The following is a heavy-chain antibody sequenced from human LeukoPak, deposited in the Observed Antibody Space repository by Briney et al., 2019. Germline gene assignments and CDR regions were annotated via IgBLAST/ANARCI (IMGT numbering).Heavy chain of an antibody. Sequence: ASVKVSCKASGYTFTSYYMHWVRQAPGQGLEWMGWINPNSGGTNYAQKFQGRVTMTRDTSISTAYMELSRLRSDDTAVYYCARESYYDSNGSDAFDIWGQGTMVTVSS. J-gene: IGHJ3*02. D-gene: IGHD3-22*01. CDR3: ARESYYDSNGSDAFDI. CDR1: GYTFTSYY. CDR2: INPNSGGT. V-gene: IGHV1-2*02.